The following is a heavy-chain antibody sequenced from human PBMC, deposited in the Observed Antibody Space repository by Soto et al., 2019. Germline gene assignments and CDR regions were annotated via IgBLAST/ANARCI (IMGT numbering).Heavy chain of an antibody. Sequence: EVQLLESGGGLVQPGGSLRLSCAASGFTFSNYVLSWVRQAPGKGLGWVSAISGTGGSTYYADSVKGRFTISRDNSKNTLYVQMKSLRVEDTAVYYCAKEGTRFRGPDYWGQGTLVTVSS. CDR1: GFTFSNYV. D-gene: IGHD3-10*01. CDR3: AKEGTRFRGPDY. V-gene: IGHV3-23*01. CDR2: ISGTGGST. J-gene: IGHJ4*02.